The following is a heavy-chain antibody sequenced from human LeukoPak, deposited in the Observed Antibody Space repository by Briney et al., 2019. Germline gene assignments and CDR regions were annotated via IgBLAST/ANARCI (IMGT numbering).Heavy chain of an antibody. CDR2: INPNSGGT. Sequence: ASVKVSCKASGYTFTGYYMHWVRQAPGQGLEWMGWINPNSGGTNYAQKFQGRVTMTRDTSISTAYMELSRLRSDDTAVYYCARRVSGYDGIDYWGQGTLVTVSS. J-gene: IGHJ4*02. V-gene: IGHV1-2*02. CDR1: GYTFTGYY. D-gene: IGHD5-12*01. CDR3: ARRVSGYDGIDY.